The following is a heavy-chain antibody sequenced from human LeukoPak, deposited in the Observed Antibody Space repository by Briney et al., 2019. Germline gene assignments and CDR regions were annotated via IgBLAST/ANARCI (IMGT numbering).Heavy chain of an antibody. Sequence: GASVKVSCKVSGYTLTELSMHWVRQAPGKGLEWMGGFDPEDGETIYAQKFQGRVTMTEDTSTDTAYMELSSLRSEDTAVYYCATGYYYGSGSYYNPPLGSWGQGTLVTVSS. CDR2: FDPEDGET. J-gene: IGHJ5*02. CDR1: GYTLTELS. V-gene: IGHV1-24*01. CDR3: ATGYYYGSGSYYNPPLGS. D-gene: IGHD3-10*01.